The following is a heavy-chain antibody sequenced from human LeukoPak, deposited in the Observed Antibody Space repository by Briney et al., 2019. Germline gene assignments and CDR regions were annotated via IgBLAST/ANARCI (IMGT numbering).Heavy chain of an antibody. Sequence: SETLSLTCAVYGGSFSGYYWSWIRQPPGKGLEWIGEINHSGSTNYNPSLKSRVTISVDTSKNQFSLKLTSVTAADTAVYYCARHMSVSYDAFDLWGRGTPVTVSS. J-gene: IGHJ3*01. V-gene: IGHV4-34*01. CDR3: ARHMSVSYDAFDL. CDR2: INHSGST. CDR1: GGSFSGYY. D-gene: IGHD3-10*01.